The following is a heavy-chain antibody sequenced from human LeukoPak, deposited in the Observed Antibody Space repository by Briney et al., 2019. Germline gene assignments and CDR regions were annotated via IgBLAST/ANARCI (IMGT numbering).Heavy chain of an antibody. CDR1: GYTFTGYH. CDR3: ARLYYFDY. V-gene: IGHV1-2*02. Sequence: ASVKVSCKASGYTFTGYHMHWVRQAPGQGLEWMGWINPNSGGTNYAQKFQGRVTMTRDTSISTTYMELSTLRSDDTAVYYCARLYYFDYWGQGTLVTVSS. J-gene: IGHJ4*02. CDR2: INPNSGGT.